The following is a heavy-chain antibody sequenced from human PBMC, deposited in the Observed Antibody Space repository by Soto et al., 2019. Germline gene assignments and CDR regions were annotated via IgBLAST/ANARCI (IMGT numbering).Heavy chain of an antibody. CDR3: ARVLFLEWLPFDY. J-gene: IGHJ4*02. D-gene: IGHD3-3*01. CDR1: GFTFSSYW. V-gene: IGHV3-7*01. CDR2: IKQDGSEK. Sequence: PGGSLRLSCAASGFTFSSYWMSWVRQAPGKGLEWVANIKQDGSEKYYVDSVKGRFTISRDNAKNSLYLQMNSLRAEDTAVYYCARVLFLEWLPFDYWGQGTLVTVSS.